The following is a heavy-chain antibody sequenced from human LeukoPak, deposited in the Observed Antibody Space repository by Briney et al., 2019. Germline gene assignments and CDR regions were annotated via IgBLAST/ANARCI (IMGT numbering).Heavy chain of an antibody. J-gene: IGHJ5*02. CDR2: IKRDGSEK. CDR3: ARDQTAMVWGNWFDP. V-gene: IGHV3-7*01. D-gene: IGHD5-18*01. Sequence: GGSLRLSCAASGFTFSDYWMTWVRQAPGKGLEWVANIKRDGSEKYYVDSVKGRLTISRDNAKNSLYLQMNSLRAEDTAVYYCARDQTAMVWGNWFDPWGQGTLVTVSS. CDR1: GFTFSDYW.